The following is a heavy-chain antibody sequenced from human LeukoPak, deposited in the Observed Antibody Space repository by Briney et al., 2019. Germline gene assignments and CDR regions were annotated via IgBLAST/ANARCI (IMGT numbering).Heavy chain of an antibody. D-gene: IGHD4-11*01. CDR2: ISPASNTI. CDR3: ASNYGG. Sequence: GGSLRLSCITSGFAFNTYAMHWVRQAPGKGLEWISYISPASNTIYYADSVKGRFTISRDNSMNTLYLQMNSLRAEDTAVYYCASNYGGWGQGTLVTVSS. V-gene: IGHV3-48*01. CDR1: GFAFNTYA. J-gene: IGHJ4*02.